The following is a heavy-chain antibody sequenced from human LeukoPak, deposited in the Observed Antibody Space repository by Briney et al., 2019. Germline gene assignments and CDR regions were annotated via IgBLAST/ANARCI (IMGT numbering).Heavy chain of an antibody. D-gene: IGHD2-2*01. Sequence: GRSLRLSCAASGFSFHNYVMSWVRQAPGKGLEWVSGISGSGGTTYYAALVMGRITICRDTSKNTVSMQMDSLRAEDTAVYYCARGALIGGLGYCSSTNCSKYYYYYYMDVWGKGTTVTISS. V-gene: IGHV3-23*01. CDR3: ARGALIGGLGYCSSTNCSKYYYYYYMDV. CDR2: ISGSGGTT. CDR1: GFSFHNYV. J-gene: IGHJ6*03.